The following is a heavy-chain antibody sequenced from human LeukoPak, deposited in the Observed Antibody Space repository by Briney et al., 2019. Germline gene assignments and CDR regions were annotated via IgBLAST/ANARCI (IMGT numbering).Heavy chain of an antibody. V-gene: IGHV1-2*06. Sequence: ASVKVSCKASGYTFTGYYMHWVRQAPGQGLEWMGRINPNSGGTNYAQKFQGRVTMTRDTSISTAYMELSRRRSDDTAVYYCARERHDYVWGSYRYSIDYWGQGTLVTGSS. D-gene: IGHD3-16*02. CDR2: INPNSGGT. J-gene: IGHJ4*02. CDR3: ARERHDYVWGSYRYSIDY. CDR1: GYTFTGYY.